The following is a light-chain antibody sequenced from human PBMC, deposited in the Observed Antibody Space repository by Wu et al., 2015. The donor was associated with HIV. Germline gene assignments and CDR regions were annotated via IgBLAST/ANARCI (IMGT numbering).Light chain of an antibody. CDR2: GAS. Sequence: DIQMTQSPSSLSASVGDRVTITCRASQEISNYVAWYQQKPGKVPKLVIHGASTLQAGVPFRFSGSGNGTQFSLTINSLQPEDIGTYYCQKYDRVPFTFGPGTKVDIK. V-gene: IGKV1-27*01. J-gene: IGKJ3*01. CDR1: QEISNY. CDR3: QKYDRVPFT.